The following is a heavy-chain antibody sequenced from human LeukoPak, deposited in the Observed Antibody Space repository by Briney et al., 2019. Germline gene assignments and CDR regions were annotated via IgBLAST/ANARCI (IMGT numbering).Heavy chain of an antibody. CDR3: ARPAAMRGSYFDY. J-gene: IGHJ4*02. Sequence: TGESLKISCKGSGDSFTSYWIGWVRQMPGKGLEWMGIIYPGDSDTRYSPSFQGQVTISADKSISTAYLQWSSLKASDTAMYYCARPAAMRGSYFDYWGQGTLVTVSS. CDR1: GDSFTSYW. D-gene: IGHD2-2*01. V-gene: IGHV5-51*01. CDR2: IYPGDSDT.